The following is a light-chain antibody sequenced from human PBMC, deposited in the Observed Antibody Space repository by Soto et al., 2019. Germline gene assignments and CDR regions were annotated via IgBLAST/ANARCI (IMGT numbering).Light chain of an antibody. Sequence: EIVLTQSPGTLSLSPGERATLSCRASQSVSSSYLAWYQQKPGQAPRLLIYGASSRATGIPDRFSGSGSGTGFTLTISRLEPEEFAVYYCEQYGSSPPRTFGEGTKVEIK. J-gene: IGKJ4*01. V-gene: IGKV3-20*01. CDR2: GAS. CDR3: EQYGSSPPRT. CDR1: QSVSSSY.